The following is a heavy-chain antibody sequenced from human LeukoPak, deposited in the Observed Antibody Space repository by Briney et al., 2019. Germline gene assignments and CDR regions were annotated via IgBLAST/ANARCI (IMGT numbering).Heavy chain of an antibody. J-gene: IGHJ5*02. Sequence: ASVKVSCKASGFTFTSYDINWVRQAGGQGLEWMGWMNPQNGNTGYAQKFQGRVTMTRDTSISTAYMELRGLRSDDTAVYYCVRDGEGVAISVNYWFDPWGQGTLVTVSS. D-gene: IGHD3-10*01. CDR1: GFTFTSYD. CDR3: VRDGEGVAISVNYWFDP. V-gene: IGHV1-8*01. CDR2: MNPQNGNT.